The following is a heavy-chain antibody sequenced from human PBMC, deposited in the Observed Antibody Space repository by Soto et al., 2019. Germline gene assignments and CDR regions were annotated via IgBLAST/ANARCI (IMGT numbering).Heavy chain of an antibody. CDR2: ISAYNGNT. CDR1: GYSFASYA. Sequence: ASVKLSCKASGYSFASYAISWMRQAPGQGLEWMGWISAYNGNTNYAQKLQGRVTMTTDTSTSTAYMELRSLRSDDTAVYYCARDPPPPDYWGQGTLVTVS. V-gene: IGHV1-18*01. J-gene: IGHJ4*02. CDR3: ARDPPPPDY.